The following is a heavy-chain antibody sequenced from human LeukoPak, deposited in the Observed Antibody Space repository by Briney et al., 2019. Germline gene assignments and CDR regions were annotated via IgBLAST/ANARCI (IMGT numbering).Heavy chain of an antibody. J-gene: IGHJ4*02. D-gene: IGHD6-19*01. Sequence: SETLSLTCAVSGGSINNYWWSWVRQPAGKGLKWIGEIYHSGKTNYNVSLKSRVTMSVDKSKNQFSLKLTSVVAADTAFYFCARHIAVAGQRGFDYWGQGTLVTVSS. CDR3: ARHIAVAGQRGFDY. CDR2: IYHSGKT. V-gene: IGHV4-4*02. CDR1: GGSINNYW.